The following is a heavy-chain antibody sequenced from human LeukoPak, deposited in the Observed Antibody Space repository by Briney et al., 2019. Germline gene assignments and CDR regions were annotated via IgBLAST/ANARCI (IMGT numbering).Heavy chain of an antibody. CDR3: ARHGMADGYYYYYYMDV. J-gene: IGHJ6*03. Sequence: SQTLSLTCTVSGGSISSYYWSWIRQPAGKGLEWIGRIYSRGSTNYNPSLKSRVTISVDTSKNQFSLKLSSVTAADTAVYYCARHGMADGYYYYYYMDVWGKGTTVTISS. D-gene: IGHD1-1*01. CDR2: IYSRGST. V-gene: IGHV4-4*07. CDR1: GGSISSYY.